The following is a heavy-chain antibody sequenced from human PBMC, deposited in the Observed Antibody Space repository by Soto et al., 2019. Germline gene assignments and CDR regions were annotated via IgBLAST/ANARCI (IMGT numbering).Heavy chain of an antibody. CDR2: ISGSGGST. Sequence: PGGSLRLSCAASGFTFSSYAMSWVRQAPGKGLEWVSAISGSGGSTYYADSVKGRFTISRDNSKNTLYLQMNSLRAEDTAVYYCAKSELPASSYGMDVWGQGTTVTVYS. J-gene: IGHJ6*02. V-gene: IGHV3-23*01. CDR1: GFTFSSYA. D-gene: IGHD1-26*01. CDR3: AKSELPASSYGMDV.